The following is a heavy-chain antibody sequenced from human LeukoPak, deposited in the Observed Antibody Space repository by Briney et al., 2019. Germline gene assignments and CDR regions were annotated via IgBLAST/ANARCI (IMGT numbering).Heavy chain of an antibody. CDR1: RYTFTDYY. D-gene: IGHD3-3*01. Sequence: ASVKVSCKASRYTFTDYYIHWVRQAPGQGLEWMGCINPNSGDTKYAQKFQGRVTMTRDTSISTAYMELSRLRSDDTAVYYCARDTARITIFGVAKYMDVWGKGTTVTVSS. CDR3: ARDTARITIFGVAKYMDV. J-gene: IGHJ6*03. V-gene: IGHV1-2*02. CDR2: INPNSGDT.